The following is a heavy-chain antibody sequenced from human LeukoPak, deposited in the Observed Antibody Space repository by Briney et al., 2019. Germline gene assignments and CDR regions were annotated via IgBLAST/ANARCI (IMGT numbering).Heavy chain of an antibody. CDR2: IIPIFGTA. J-gene: IGHJ6*02. CDR1: GGTFSSYA. V-gene: IGHV1-69*01. Sequence: ASVKVSCKASGGTFSSYAISWVRQAPGQGLEWMGGIIPIFGTANYAQKFQGRVTITADESTSTAYMELSSLRSEDTAVYYCARLDEYSSSSRYYGMDVWGQGTTVTVSS. D-gene: IGHD6-6*01. CDR3: ARLDEYSSSSRYYGMDV.